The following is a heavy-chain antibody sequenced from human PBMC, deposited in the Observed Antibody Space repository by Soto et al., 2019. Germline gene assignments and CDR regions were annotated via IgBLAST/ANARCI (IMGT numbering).Heavy chain of an antibody. CDR3: ARVGWTLQPFITMPQEDAFDI. CDR2: ISYDGSNK. Sequence: GGSLRLSCAASGFTFSSYAMHWVRQAPGKGLEWVAVISYDGSNKYYADSVKGRFTISRDNSKNTLYLQMNSLRAEDTAVYYCARVGWTLQPFITMPQEDAFDIWGQGTMVTVSS. D-gene: IGHD3-3*01. CDR1: GFTFSSYA. V-gene: IGHV3-30-3*01. J-gene: IGHJ3*02.